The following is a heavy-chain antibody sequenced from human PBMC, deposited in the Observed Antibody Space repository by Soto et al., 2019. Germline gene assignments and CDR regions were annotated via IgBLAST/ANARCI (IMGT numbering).Heavy chain of an antibody. CDR3: ARGRCSATYCYSNFDS. Sequence: QVQLQQWGAGLLKPSETLSLTCAVYGGSFSGYYWSWIRQPPGKGLEWIGEINLSGSTNYNPSLKSRVTMSADTSKGQFSLKLSAVTAADTAVYYCARGRCSATYCYSNFDSWGQGTLVTVSS. CDR1: GGSFSGYY. V-gene: IGHV4-34*01. CDR2: INLSGST. J-gene: IGHJ4*02. D-gene: IGHD2-15*01.